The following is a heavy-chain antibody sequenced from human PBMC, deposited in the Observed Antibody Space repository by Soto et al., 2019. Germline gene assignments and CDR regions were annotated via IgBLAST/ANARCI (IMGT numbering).Heavy chain of an antibody. D-gene: IGHD5-12*01. CDR1: GYTFTSYG. CDR2: ISAYNGNT. J-gene: IGHJ6*02. CDR3: AREGLRLYYYYGMDV. V-gene: IGHV1-18*01. Sequence: ASVKVSCKASGYTFTSYGISWVRLAPGQGLEWMGWISAYNGNTNYAQKLQGRVTMTTDTSTSTAYMELRSLRSDDTAVYYCAREGLRLYYYYGMDVWGQGTTVTVSS.